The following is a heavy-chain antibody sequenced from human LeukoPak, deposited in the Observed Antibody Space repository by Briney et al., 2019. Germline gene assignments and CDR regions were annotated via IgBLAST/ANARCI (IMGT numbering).Heavy chain of an antibody. V-gene: IGHV3-21*01. CDR2: ISSSSSYI. D-gene: IGHD3-22*01. J-gene: IGHJ4*02. CDR3: ARDRGSGYYY. Sequence: PGGSLRLSCAASGFTFSSYSMNWVRQAPGKGLEWVSSISSSSSYIYYADSVKGRFTISRDNANNSLYLQMNSLRAEDTAVYYCARDRGSGYYYWGQGTLVTVSS. CDR1: GFTFSSYS.